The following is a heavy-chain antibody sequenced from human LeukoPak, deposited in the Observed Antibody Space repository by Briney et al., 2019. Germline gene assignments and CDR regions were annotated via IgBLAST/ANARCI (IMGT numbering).Heavy chain of an antibody. Sequence: GESLKISCKGSGYSFSSYWIGWVRQMPGKGLEWMGLINAADSDTRYSPSFQGQVLISVDESISTAYLQWGNLKATDTALYYCARLPCTGGSCSKTFDYWGQGTLVTVYS. J-gene: IGHJ4*02. D-gene: IGHD2-15*01. V-gene: IGHV5-51*01. CDR3: ARLPCTGGSCSKTFDY. CDR2: INAADSDT. CDR1: GYSFSSYW.